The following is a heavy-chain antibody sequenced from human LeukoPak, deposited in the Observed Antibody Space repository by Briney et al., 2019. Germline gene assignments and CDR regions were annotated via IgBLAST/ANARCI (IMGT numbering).Heavy chain of an antibody. J-gene: IGHJ4*02. Sequence: GGSLRLSCAASGFTFSSYIMNWVRQAPGKGLEWVSSISSSSSYIYYADSVKGRFTISRDNAKNSLYLQMNSLRAEDTAVYYCARAGIVVVPAADFDYWGQGTLVTVSS. CDR1: GFTFSSYI. D-gene: IGHD2-2*01. CDR3: ARAGIVVVPAADFDY. V-gene: IGHV3-21*01. CDR2: ISSSSSYI.